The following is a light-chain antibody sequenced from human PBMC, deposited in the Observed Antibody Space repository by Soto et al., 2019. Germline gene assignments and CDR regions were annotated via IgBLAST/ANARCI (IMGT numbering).Light chain of an antibody. CDR2: ATS. CDR3: QNYNSAPSWT. Sequence: DIQMTQSPSSLSASVGDRVTITCRASRGINNYLAWYQQKPGKVPKLLIYATSTLQSGVPTRFSGSGSGTDFTLTISSLQPEDVATYYCQNYNSAPSWTFGQGTKVEIK. J-gene: IGKJ1*01. CDR1: RGINNY. V-gene: IGKV1-27*01.